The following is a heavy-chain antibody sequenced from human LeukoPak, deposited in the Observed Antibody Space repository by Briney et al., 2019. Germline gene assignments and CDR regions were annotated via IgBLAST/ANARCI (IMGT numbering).Heavy chain of an antibody. CDR2: ITDSGGGT. D-gene: IGHD4-11*01. CDR1: GFTFSSCT. Sequence: PGGSLRLSCAASGFTFSSCTMNWVRQAPGKGLEWVSSITDSGGGTYYADSVKGRFTISRDNSKNTLYLQMNSLRAEDTAVHYCAKSYSNSAYYNSMDVWGQGTTVTVSS. J-gene: IGHJ6*02. V-gene: IGHV3-23*01. CDR3: AKSYSNSAYYNSMDV.